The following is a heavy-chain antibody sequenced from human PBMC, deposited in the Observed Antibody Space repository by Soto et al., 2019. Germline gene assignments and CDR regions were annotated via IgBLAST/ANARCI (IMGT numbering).Heavy chain of an antibody. J-gene: IGHJ4*02. V-gene: IGHV1-3*01. D-gene: IGHD3-10*01. CDR1: GYTFTSYA. Sequence: QVQLVQSGAEVKKPGASVKVSCKASGYTFTSYAMHWVRQAPGQRLEWMGWINAGNGNTKYSQKFQGRVTITRDTSASTAYMELSSLRSEDTAVYYCARVRRDYGSGSYYILDYWGQGTLVTVSS. CDR2: INAGNGNT. CDR3: ARVRRDYGSGSYYILDY.